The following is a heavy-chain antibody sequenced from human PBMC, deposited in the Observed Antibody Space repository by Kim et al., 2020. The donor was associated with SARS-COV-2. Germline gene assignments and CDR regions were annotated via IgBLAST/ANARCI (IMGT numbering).Heavy chain of an antibody. Sequence: ASVKVSCKASGYTFSNYNLHWVRLAPGQGLEWMGVVNPEYGHTIYAQRFQGRITLTRDTSTSTVYMELSSLTSEDMAVYYCTRESGILPAPTKNFDYWGQGKLVTVSA. D-gene: IGHD2-2*01. CDR3: TRESGILPAPTKNFDY. J-gene: IGHJ4*02. V-gene: IGHV1-46*01. CDR2: VNPEYGHT. CDR1: GYTFSNYN.